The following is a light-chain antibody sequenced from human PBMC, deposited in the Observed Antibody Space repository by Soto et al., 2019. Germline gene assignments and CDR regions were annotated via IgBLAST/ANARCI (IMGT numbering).Light chain of an antibody. CDR3: XXYNSYTLT. CDR1: QSISSW. Sequence: DIQMTQSPSTLSASVGDRVTITCRASQSISSWLAWYQQKPGKAPKLLIYDASSLESGVPSRFSGSGSGTEFTLTISSLXPXXFATXXXXXYNSYTLTFGGGTKVEIK. V-gene: IGKV1-5*01. CDR2: DAS. J-gene: IGKJ4*01.